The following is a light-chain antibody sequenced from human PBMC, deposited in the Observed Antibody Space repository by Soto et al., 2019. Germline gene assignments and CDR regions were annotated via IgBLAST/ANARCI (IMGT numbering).Light chain of an antibody. V-gene: IGKV3-20*01. CDR1: QVIGSRY. J-gene: IGKJ2*01. CDR3: QQFGSSIPHT. Sequence: EIVMTQSPGTLSLSPGERATISCRASQVIGSRYLAWYHQKPRQAPRLLIYGASSRATGIPDRFSGSGSGTDFTLPISRLEHEDFVVYYCQQFGSSIPHTFGQGTKLEIK. CDR2: GAS.